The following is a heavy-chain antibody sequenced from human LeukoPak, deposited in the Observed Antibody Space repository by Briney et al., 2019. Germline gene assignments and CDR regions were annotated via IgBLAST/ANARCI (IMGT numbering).Heavy chain of an antibody. CDR3: AKDISVGNAWFALDY. J-gene: IGHJ4*02. D-gene: IGHD3-9*01. Sequence: RSGGSLRLSCAASGFTFSSHAMNWVRQAPGKGLEWVSSIGGIGASTYYADSVKGRFTISRDNSKNMLYLQMNSLRTEDTAVYFCAKDISVGNAWFALDYWGQGTLVTVSS. CDR1: GFTFSSHA. CDR2: IGGIGAST. V-gene: IGHV3-23*01.